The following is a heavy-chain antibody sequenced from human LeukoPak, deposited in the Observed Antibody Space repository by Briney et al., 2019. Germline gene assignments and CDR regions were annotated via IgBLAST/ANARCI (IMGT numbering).Heavy chain of an antibody. CDR3: AKDSIAAAGTIDY. Sequence: GGSLRLSCAASGFTFDDYAMHWVRQAPGKGLEWVSGFSWNSGSIGYADSVKGRFTISRDNAKNSLYLQMNSLRAEDTALYYCAKDSIAAAGTIDYWGQGTLVTVSS. D-gene: IGHD6-13*01. CDR1: GFTFDDYA. V-gene: IGHV3-9*01. CDR2: FSWNSGSI. J-gene: IGHJ4*02.